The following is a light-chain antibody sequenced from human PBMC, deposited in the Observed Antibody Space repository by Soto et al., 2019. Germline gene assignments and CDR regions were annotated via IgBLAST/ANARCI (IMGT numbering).Light chain of an antibody. CDR3: RQRSHWPPIT. Sequence: EIVLTQSPATLSLSPGERATLSCRASQSVKTFLLWYQHRPGQAPRVLIYDASHRATGIPARFRGSGSGTDFTLTISSLEPEDAGIYYWRQRSHWPPITFGQGTRLEV. J-gene: IGKJ5*01. CDR2: DAS. V-gene: IGKV3-11*01. CDR1: QSVKTF.